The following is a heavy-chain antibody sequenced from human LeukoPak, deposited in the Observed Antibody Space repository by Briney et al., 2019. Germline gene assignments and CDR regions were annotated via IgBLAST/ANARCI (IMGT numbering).Heavy chain of an antibody. CDR2: IYESGT. D-gene: IGHD3-3*01. J-gene: IGHJ6*03. CDR3: ARQLYDFWSGPPGGYMDV. V-gene: IGHV4-38-2*01. CDR1: GYSISRGYF. Sequence: SETLSLNCSVSGYSISRGYFWGWIRQTPVKGLEWIATIYESGTYYSPSLKSRLTISMDTSKNQFFLNLRSVTAADTAVYYCARQLYDFWSGPPGGYMDVWGKGTTVTVSS.